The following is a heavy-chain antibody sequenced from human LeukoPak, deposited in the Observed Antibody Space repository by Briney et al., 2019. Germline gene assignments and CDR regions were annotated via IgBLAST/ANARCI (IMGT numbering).Heavy chain of an antibody. J-gene: IGHJ4*02. Sequence: GGSLRLSCAASGFTFSNYPMHWVRQAPGKGLEWLAVISYDGTNKYYADSVKGRFSISRDNSKNTLYLQMNSLRTEDTAIYYCARDVSRGLTASDYWGQGTLVAVSS. CDR2: ISYDGTNK. CDR3: ARDVSRGLTASDY. D-gene: IGHD2-2*01. CDR1: GFTFSNYP. V-gene: IGHV3-30*04.